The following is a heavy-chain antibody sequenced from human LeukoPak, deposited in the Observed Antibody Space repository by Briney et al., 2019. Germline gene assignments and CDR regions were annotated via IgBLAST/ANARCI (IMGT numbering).Heavy chain of an antibody. CDR2: IKQDGSEK. CDR1: GFTFSSYW. Sequence: GGSLRLSCAASGFTFSSYWMSWVRQAPGKGLEWVANIKQDGSEKYYVESLKGRFTISRDNAKNSLYLQMNSLRAEDTAVYYCARLHSSSSVYPYWGQGTLVTVSS. J-gene: IGHJ4*02. V-gene: IGHV3-7*01. D-gene: IGHD6-6*01. CDR3: ARLHSSSSVYPY.